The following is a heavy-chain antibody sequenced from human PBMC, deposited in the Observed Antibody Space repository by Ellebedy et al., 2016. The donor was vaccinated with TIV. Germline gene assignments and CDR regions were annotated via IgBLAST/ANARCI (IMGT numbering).Heavy chain of an antibody. CDR1: GLTFSSHA. Sequence: GESLKISCAASGLTFSSHAMSWVRQAPGKGLEWVSSITESGGNTYYADSVKGRFTISRDNSKNTLYLQMISLRAEDTAVYYCARDPVGVGPAFDVWGQGTVVTVSS. CDR3: ARDPVGVGPAFDV. J-gene: IGHJ3*01. D-gene: IGHD4-23*01. V-gene: IGHV3-23*01. CDR2: ITESGGNT.